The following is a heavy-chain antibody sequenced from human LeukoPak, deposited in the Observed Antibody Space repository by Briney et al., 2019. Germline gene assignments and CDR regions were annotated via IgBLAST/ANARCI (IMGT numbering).Heavy chain of an antibody. V-gene: IGHV4-59*11. J-gene: IGHJ3*02. Sequence: ASETLSLTCTVSGGSISSHYWSWIRQSPGKGLEWIGYIYYSGSTNYNPSLKSRVTISVDTSKNQFSLKLSSVTAADTAVYYCARGEMATIEDAFDIWGQGTMVTVSS. CDR2: IYYSGST. CDR3: ARGEMATIEDAFDI. D-gene: IGHD5-24*01. CDR1: GGSISSHY.